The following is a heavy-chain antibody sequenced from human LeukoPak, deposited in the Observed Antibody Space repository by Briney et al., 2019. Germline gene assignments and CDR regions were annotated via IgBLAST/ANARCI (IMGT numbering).Heavy chain of an antibody. J-gene: IGHJ4*02. V-gene: IGHV4-39*01. D-gene: IGHD1-26*01. CDR1: GGSISSGDYY. Sequence: SETLSLTCTVSGGSISSGDYYWTWIRQPPGKGLEWIGSIYYSGSTYYCPSLRSRVTISVDTSKTQFSLKLSSVTAADTAVYYCATLLYSGRNDDYWGQGTLVTVSS. CDR3: ATLLYSGRNDDY. CDR2: IYYSGST.